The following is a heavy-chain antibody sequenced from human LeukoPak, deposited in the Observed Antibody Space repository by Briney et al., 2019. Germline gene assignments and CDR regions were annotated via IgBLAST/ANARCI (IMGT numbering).Heavy chain of an antibody. Sequence: GGSLRLSCGASGFTFSDYYMTWIRQAPGKGLEWVSHISSSGSYRNYADSVKGRFTVSRDNAKNSLYLQMNSLRAEDTAVYCYARADSSSWFDYWGQGALVTVSS. V-gene: IGHV3-11*05. D-gene: IGHD6-13*01. J-gene: IGHJ4*02. CDR2: ISSSGSYR. CDR1: GFTFSDYY. CDR3: ARADSSSWFDY.